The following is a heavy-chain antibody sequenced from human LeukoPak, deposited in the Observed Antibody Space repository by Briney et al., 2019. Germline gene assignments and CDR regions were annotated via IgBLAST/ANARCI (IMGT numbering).Heavy chain of an antibody. CDR3: AKDTWDSSGYLSL. D-gene: IGHD3-22*01. J-gene: IGHJ4*02. Sequence: GGSLRLSCAASGFTFHDYAMHWVRQAPGKGLEWVSGISWHSGSIGYADSVKGRFTIPRDNAKNSLYLQMNSLRAEDTALYYSAKDTWDSSGYLSLWGQGTLVTVSS. V-gene: IGHV3-9*01. CDR2: ISWHSGSI. CDR1: GFTFHDYA.